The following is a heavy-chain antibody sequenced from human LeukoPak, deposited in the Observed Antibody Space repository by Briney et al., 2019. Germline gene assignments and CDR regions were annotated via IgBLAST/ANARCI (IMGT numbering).Heavy chain of an antibody. CDR1: GFSVSDYS. CDR2: VMSGRGST. D-gene: IGHD3-16*01. Sequence: GGSLRLSCAASGFSVSDYSISWIRQSPGKGPEWISYVMSGRGSTNYADSVKGRFTISRDNAKNSVALQLDGLKADDTAVYFCARERRGSYYAFESWGQGTLVTVSS. V-gene: IGHV3-11*05. CDR3: ARERRGSYYAFES. J-gene: IGHJ4*02.